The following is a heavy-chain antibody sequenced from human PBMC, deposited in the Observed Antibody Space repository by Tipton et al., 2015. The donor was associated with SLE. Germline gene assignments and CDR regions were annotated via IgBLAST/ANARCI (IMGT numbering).Heavy chain of an antibody. Sequence: RSLRLSCAASGFTFSSYEMNWVRQAPGKGLEWVAVISYDGSNKYYADSVKGRFTISRDNSKNTLYLQMNSLRAEDTAVYYCARELLPLYGMDVWGQGTTVTVSS. J-gene: IGHJ6*02. CDR2: ISYDGSNK. CDR1: GFTFSSYE. CDR3: ARELLPLYGMDV. V-gene: IGHV3-30*04.